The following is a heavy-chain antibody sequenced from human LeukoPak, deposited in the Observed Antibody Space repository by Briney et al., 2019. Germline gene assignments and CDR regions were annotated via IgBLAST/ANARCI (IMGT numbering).Heavy chain of an antibody. V-gene: IGHV1-2*02. CDR1: GYTFTGYY. Sequence: GASVKVSCKASGYTFTGYYMHWVRQAPGQGLEWMGWINPNSGGTNYAQKFQGRVTMTRDTSISTAYKELSRLRSDDTAVYYCARDPIQVVVPAAIGWFDPWGQGTLVTVSS. J-gene: IGHJ5*02. CDR3: ARDPIQVVVPAAIGWFDP. CDR2: INPNSGGT. D-gene: IGHD2-2*01.